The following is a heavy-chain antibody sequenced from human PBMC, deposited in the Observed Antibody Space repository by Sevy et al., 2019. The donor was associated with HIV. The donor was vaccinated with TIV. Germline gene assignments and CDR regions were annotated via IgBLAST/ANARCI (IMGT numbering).Heavy chain of an antibody. CDR3: ARVDLHDY. CDR1: GFTFSSYS. D-gene: IGHD4-4*01. J-gene: IGHJ4*02. CDR2: ISSSSSYI. V-gene: IGHV3-21*01. Sequence: GGSLRLSCAASGFTFSSYSMNWVRQAPGKGLEWVSSISSSSSYIYYAHSVKGRFTISRDNAKNSLYLQMNSLRAEDTAVYYCARVDLHDYWGQGTLVTVSS.